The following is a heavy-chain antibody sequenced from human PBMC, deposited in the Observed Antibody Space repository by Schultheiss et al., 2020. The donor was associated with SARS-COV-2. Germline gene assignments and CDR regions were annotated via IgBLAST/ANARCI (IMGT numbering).Heavy chain of an antibody. CDR2: ISSSGSTI. J-gene: IGHJ4*02. CDR3: ARDDTMIVVVIPFDY. Sequence: GESLKISCAASGFTFSDYYMSWIRQAPGKGLEWVSYISSSGSTIYYADSVKGRFTISRDNAKNSLYLQMNSLRDEDTAVYYCARDDTMIVVVIPFDYWGQGTLVTVSS. CDR1: GFTFSDYY. V-gene: IGHV3-11*04. D-gene: IGHD3-22*01.